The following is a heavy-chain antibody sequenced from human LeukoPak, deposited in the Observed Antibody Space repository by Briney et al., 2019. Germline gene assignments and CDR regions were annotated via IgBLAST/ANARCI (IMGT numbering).Heavy chain of an antibody. CDR2: IWNDGNNK. V-gene: IGHV3-33*03. D-gene: IGHD4-23*01. CDR3: AKDTGTTVVTYAFDI. Sequence: GRSLRLSCAASGFTFRNYAMHWVRQAPGKGLEWVALIWNDGNNKYYADSVKGRFTISRDNSKNSLYLQMNSLRTEDTALYYCAKDTGTTVVTYAFDIWGQGTMVTVSS. CDR1: GFTFRNYA. J-gene: IGHJ3*02.